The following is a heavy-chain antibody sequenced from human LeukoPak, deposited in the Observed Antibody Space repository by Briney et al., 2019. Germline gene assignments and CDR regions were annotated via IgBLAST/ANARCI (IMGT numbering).Heavy chain of an antibody. V-gene: IGHV3-30*18. CDR3: AKEGLITMVRGVSSWFDP. J-gene: IGHJ5*02. D-gene: IGHD3-10*01. CDR1: GFTFSSYG. Sequence: GGSLRLSCAASGFTFSSYGMHWVRQAPGKGLEWVAVISYDGSSKYYADSVKGRFTISRDNSKNTLYLQMNSLRAEDTAVYYCAKEGLITMVRGVSSWFDPWGQGTLVTVSS. CDR2: ISYDGSSK.